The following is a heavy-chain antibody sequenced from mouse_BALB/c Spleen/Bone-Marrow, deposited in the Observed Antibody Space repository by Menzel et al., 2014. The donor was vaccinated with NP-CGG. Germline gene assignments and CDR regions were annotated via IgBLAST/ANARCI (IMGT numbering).Heavy chain of an antibody. D-gene: IGHD3-3*01. CDR3: ARGTGCFFDY. Sequence: VHVKQSGPSLVKPSQTLSLTCSVTGDSITNAYWNWIRKFPGNKIDYMGYISYSGNTYYNPSLKSRISITRDTSKDQFYLQLNSVTTEDTATYFCARGTGCFFDYWGQCTTLTVSS. V-gene: IGHV3-8*02. J-gene: IGHJ2*01. CDR2: ISYSGNT. CDR1: GDSITNAY.